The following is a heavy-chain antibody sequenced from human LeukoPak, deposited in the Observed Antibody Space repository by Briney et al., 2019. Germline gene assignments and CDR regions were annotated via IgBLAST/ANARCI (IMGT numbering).Heavy chain of an antibody. J-gene: IGHJ4*02. CDR2: INWDGGRT. CDR1: GFTFDDYA. D-gene: IGHD6-13*01. V-gene: IGHV3-20*04. CDR3: ARGSSWSRYYFDY. Sequence: GGSLRLSCAASGFTFDDYAMSWVRQAPGKGLEWVSGINWDGGRTGYADSVKGRFTISRDNAKNSLYLQMNSLRAEDTALYYCARGSSWSRYYFDYWGQGTLVTVSS.